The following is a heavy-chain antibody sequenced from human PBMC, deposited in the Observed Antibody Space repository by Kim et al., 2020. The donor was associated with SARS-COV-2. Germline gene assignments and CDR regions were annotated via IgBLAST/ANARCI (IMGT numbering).Heavy chain of an antibody. D-gene: IGHD3-16*01. J-gene: IGHJ4*02. CDR3: AKDEYVRGYFDY. V-gene: IGHV3-30*02. Sequence: YYADSVKGRFTISRDNSKNTLYLQMNSLRAEDTAVYYCAKDEYVRGYFDYWGQGTLVTVSS.